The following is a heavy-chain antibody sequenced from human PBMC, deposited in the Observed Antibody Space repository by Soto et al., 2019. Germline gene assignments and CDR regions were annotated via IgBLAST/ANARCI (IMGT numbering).Heavy chain of an antibody. Sequence: GASVKVSCKASGGTFSSYAISWVRQAPGQGLEWMGGIIPIFGTANYAQKFQGRVTITADESTSTAYMELSSLRSEDTAVYYCAREGSVVVVAATSTYYYYGMDVWGQGTTVTVSS. CDR3: AREGSVVVVAATSTYYYYGMDV. D-gene: IGHD2-15*01. V-gene: IGHV1-69*13. CDR2: IIPIFGTA. CDR1: GGTFSSYA. J-gene: IGHJ6*02.